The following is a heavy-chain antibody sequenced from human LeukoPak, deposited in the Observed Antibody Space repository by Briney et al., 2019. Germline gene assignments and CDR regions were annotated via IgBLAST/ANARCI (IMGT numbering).Heavy chain of an antibody. D-gene: IGHD4-17*01. CDR3: SRHGDGFYYGMDV. V-gene: IGHV3-21*01. Sequence: GGSQRLSCAASGFTFSTYSMNWFRQAPGEGLEWVSSISSSGANIFYTDSVKGRFTISRDNAKNSLYLQLNSLRAEGTAVYYCSRHGDGFYYGMDVWGQGTTVTVSS. CDR2: ISSSGANI. CDR1: GFTFSTYS. J-gene: IGHJ6*02.